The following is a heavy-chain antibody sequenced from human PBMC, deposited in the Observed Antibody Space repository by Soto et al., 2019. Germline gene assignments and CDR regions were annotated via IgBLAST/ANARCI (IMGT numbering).Heavy chain of an antibody. CDR2: IYPGDSDT. CDR3: ARQGITGTTYYYGMDV. CDR1: GYSFTSYW. D-gene: IGHD1-7*01. J-gene: IGHJ6*02. V-gene: IGHV5-51*01. Sequence: GESLKISCKCSGYSFTSYWIGWVRQMPGKGLEWMGIIYPGDSDTRYSPSFQGQVTISADKSISTAYLQWSSLKASDTAMYYCARQGITGTTYYYGMDVWGQGTTVTVSS.